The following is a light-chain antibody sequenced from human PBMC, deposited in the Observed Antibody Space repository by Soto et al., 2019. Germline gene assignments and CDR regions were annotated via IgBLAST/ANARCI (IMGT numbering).Light chain of an antibody. V-gene: IGLV2-8*01. J-gene: IGLJ3*02. Sequence: QSALTQPPSASGSPGQSVTISCTGTSSDVGAYNYVSWYQQYPGKAPKFMIYEVSKRPSGVPDRFSGSKSGKTASLTVSGLQPEDEADYYCTSYAGSNIWVFGGGTKLTVL. CDR1: SSDVGAYNY. CDR2: EVS. CDR3: TSYAGSNIWV.